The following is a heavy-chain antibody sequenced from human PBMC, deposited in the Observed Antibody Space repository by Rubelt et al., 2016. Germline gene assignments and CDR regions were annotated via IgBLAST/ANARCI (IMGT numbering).Heavy chain of an antibody. CDR3: ARQSTGHSNWFDP. V-gene: IGHV4-38-2*02. Sequence: QVQLQESGPGLVKPSETLSLTCTVSGYSFSSGYYWAWIRQSPGKGLEWVGEISQSGTTSYKSSLKSRATISVETSKNQFSLKLTAVTAAGTAVYYCARQSTGHSNWFDPWGQGTLVTVSS. D-gene: IGHD2-8*02. CDR2: ISQSGTT. CDR1: GYSFSSGYY. J-gene: IGHJ5*02.